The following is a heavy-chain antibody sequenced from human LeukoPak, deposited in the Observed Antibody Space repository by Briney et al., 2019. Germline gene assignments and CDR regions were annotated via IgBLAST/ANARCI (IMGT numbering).Heavy chain of an antibody. CDR2: IIPIFGTA. D-gene: IGHD1-26*01. J-gene: IGHJ6*03. CDR3: ARDPLSEWELRQSPHPSYYMDV. Sequence: ASVQVSCKVSGYTLTELSMHWVRQAPGKGLEWMGGIIPIFGTANYAQKFQGRVTITADKSTSTAYMELSSLRSEDTAVYYCARDPLSEWELRQSPHPSYYMDVWGKGTTVTVSS. CDR1: GYTLTELS. V-gene: IGHV1-69*06.